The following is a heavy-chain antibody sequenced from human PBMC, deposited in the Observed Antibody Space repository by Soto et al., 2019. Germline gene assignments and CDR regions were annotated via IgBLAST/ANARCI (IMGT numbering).Heavy chain of an antibody. CDR3: ARETLEGVIAAYNWFDP. Sequence: EVQLVESGGGLVKSGGSLRLSCAASGFTFSSYSMNWVRQAPGKGLEWVSSISSSSSYIYYADSVKGRFTISRDNAKNSLYLQMNSLRAEDTAVYYCARETLEGVIAAYNWFDPWGQGTLVTVSS. V-gene: IGHV3-21*01. CDR1: GFTFSSYS. D-gene: IGHD3-16*02. CDR2: ISSSSSYI. J-gene: IGHJ5*02.